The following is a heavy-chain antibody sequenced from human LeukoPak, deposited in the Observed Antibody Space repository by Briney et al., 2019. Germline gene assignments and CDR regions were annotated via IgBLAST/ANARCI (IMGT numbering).Heavy chain of an antibody. CDR1: GFTSGDFA. D-gene: IGHD3-10*01. CDR2: IRSKAYGGTT. Sequence: GGSLRLSCTAPGFTSGDFAMTWFRQAPGKGLEWVGFIRSKAYGGTTEYGAPVKGRFTISRDDSKSIAYLQMNSLKTEDTAVYYCTRETEGSGNFYLYWGQGTLVTVSS. V-gene: IGHV3-49*03. J-gene: IGHJ4*02. CDR3: TRETEGSGNFYLY.